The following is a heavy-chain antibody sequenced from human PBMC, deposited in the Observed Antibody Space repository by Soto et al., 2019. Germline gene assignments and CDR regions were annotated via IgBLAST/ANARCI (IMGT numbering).Heavy chain of an antibody. J-gene: IGHJ4*02. CDR3: TTATSSYCSSTSCHRR. Sequence: GGSLRLSCAASGFTFSNAWMSWVRQAPGKGLEWVGRTKSKTDGGTTDYAAPVKGRFTISRDDSKNTLYLQMNSLKTEDTAVYYCTTATSSYCSSTSCHRRWGQGTLVTVSS. D-gene: IGHD2-2*01. CDR1: GFTFSNAW. CDR2: TKSKTDGGTT. V-gene: IGHV3-15*01.